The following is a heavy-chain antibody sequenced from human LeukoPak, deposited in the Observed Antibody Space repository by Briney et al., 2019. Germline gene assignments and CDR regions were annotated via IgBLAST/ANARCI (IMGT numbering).Heavy chain of an antibody. CDR1: GFTFSSYS. CDR2: ISSSSSYI. Sequence: GGSLRLSCAASGFTFSSYSMNWVRQAPGKGLEWVSSISSSSSYIYYADSVKGRFTISRDNAKNSLYLQMNSLRAEDTVVYYCARGGGSYDFWSGYDYWGQGTLVTVSS. V-gene: IGHV3-21*01. CDR3: ARGGGSYDFWSGYDY. D-gene: IGHD3-3*01. J-gene: IGHJ4*02.